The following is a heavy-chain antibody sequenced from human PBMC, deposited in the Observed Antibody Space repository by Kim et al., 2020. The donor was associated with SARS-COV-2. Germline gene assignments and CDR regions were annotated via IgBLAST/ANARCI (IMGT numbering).Heavy chain of an antibody. J-gene: IGHJ4*02. CDR2: ISWNSGSI. Sequence: GGSLRLSCAASGFTFGDYAMHWVRQAPGKGLEWVSGISWNSGSIGYADSVKGRFTISRDNAKNSLYLQMNSLRAEDTALYYCAKGSIFGVDPYYFDYWGQGTLVTVSS. CDR3: AKGSIFGVDPYYFDY. CDR1: GFTFGDYA. D-gene: IGHD3-3*01. V-gene: IGHV3-9*01.